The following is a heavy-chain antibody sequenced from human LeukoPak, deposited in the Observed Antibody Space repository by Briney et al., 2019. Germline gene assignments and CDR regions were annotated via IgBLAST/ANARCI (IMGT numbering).Heavy chain of an antibody. J-gene: IGHJ4*02. D-gene: IGHD3-22*01. Sequence: ASVKVSCKASGYTFTRYYMHWVRQAPGQGLEWMGIINPSGGSTSYAQKFQGRVTMTRDTSTSTVYMELSSLRSEDTAVYYCARDYLRADSSGYYSLGYWGQGTLVTVSS. CDR1: GYTFTRYY. CDR2: INPSGGST. CDR3: ARDYLRADSSGYYSLGY. V-gene: IGHV1-46*01.